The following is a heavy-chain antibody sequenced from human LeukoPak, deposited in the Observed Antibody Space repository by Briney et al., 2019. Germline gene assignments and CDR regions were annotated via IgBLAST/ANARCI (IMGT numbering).Heavy chain of an antibody. CDR2: ISWNSGSI. D-gene: IGHD2/OR15-2a*01. CDR3: AKDMVGDFLYGMDV. Sequence: PGRSLTLSCAASGFTFDDYDMHWVRQAPGKGLEWVSGISWNSGSIGYADSVKGRFTIPRHNAKHSVYLQKNCLSAEDAALFYCAKDMVGDFLYGMDVWGQGTTVTVSS. CDR1: GFTFDDYD. J-gene: IGHJ6*02. V-gene: IGHV3-9*01.